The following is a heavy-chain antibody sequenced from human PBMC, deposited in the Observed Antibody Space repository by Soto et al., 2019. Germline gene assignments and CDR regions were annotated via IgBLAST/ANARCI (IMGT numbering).Heavy chain of an antibody. Sequence: GGSLRLSCSASGFTFSSYAMHWVRQAPGKGLEYVSAIGSNGISTYYADSVKGRFTISRDNSKNTLYLQMSSLRPEDTAVYYCVKERSPRVVLYNWFDHWGQGTLVTVSS. CDR2: IGSNGIST. V-gene: IGHV3-64D*06. CDR3: VKERSPRVVLYNWFDH. D-gene: IGHD3-3*01. CDR1: GFTFSSYA. J-gene: IGHJ5*02.